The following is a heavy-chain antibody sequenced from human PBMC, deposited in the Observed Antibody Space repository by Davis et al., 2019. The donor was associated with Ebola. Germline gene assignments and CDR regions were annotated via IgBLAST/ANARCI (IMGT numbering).Heavy chain of an antibody. D-gene: IGHD2-2*02. CDR1: GGSISSYY. J-gene: IGHJ4*02. V-gene: IGHV4-59*01. CDR2: IYYSGST. CDR3: ATHKGGYCSSTSCYTPFDY. Sequence: SETLSLTCTVSGGSISSYYWTWIRHPPGKGLEWIGNIYYSGSTNYNPPLKSRVTISVDTSKNPFSLKLSSVTAADTAVYYCATHKGGYCSSTSCYTPFDYWGQGTLVTVSS.